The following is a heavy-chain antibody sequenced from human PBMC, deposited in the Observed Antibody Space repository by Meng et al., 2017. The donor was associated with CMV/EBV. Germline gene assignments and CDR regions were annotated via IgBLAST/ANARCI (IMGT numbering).Heavy chain of an antibody. CDR1: GGSISSSSYY. D-gene: IGHD6-19*01. V-gene: IGHV4-39*07. CDR2: IYYSGST. Sequence: QEAGPGLVKPSETLSLTCTVSGGSISSSSYYWGWIRQPPGKGLEWIGSIYYSGSTYYNPSLKSRVTISVDTSKNQFSLKLSSVTAADTAVYYCARDSAVAGVMDYWGQGTLVTVSS. CDR3: ARDSAVAGVMDY. J-gene: IGHJ4*02.